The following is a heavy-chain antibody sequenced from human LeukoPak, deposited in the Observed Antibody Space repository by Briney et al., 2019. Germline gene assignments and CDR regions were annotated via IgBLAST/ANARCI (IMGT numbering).Heavy chain of an antibody. V-gene: IGHV3-7*05. CDR2: INQDGSKK. CDR3: ARDPDILTGIAFDI. Sequence: GGSQRLSCAASGFTFSSDWMNWVRQAPGKGMQWVANINQDGSKKYYVDSVKGRFTISRDNARNSLYLQMNSLRAEDTAVYYCARDPDILTGIAFDIWGQGTMVTVSS. J-gene: IGHJ3*02. CDR1: GFTFSSDW. D-gene: IGHD3-9*01.